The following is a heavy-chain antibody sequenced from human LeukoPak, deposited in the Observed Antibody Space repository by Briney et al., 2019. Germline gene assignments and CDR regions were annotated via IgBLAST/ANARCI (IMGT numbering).Heavy chain of an antibody. CDR1: GFNFRSYA. V-gene: IGHV3-23*01. D-gene: IGHD3-22*01. CDR3: AKENRITMIVVVNSIDY. J-gene: IGHJ4*02. Sequence: PGGSLRLSCAASGFNFRSYAMSWVRQAPGKGLEWVSAISGSGGSTYYADSVKGRFTISRDNSKNTLYLQMNSLRAEDTAVYYCAKENRITMIVVVNSIDYWGQGTLVTVSS. CDR2: ISGSGGST.